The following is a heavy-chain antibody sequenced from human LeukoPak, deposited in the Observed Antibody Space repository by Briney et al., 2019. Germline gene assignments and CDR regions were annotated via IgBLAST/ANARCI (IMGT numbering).Heavy chain of an antibody. CDR2: ISSSGSTI. V-gene: IGHV3-11*01. CDR1: GFTFSDYY. Sequence: GGSLRLSCAASGFTFSDYYMSWIRQAPGKGLEWVSYISSSGSTIYYADSVKGRSTISRDNAKNSLYLQMNSLRAEDTAVYYCARIRSWNYGGHWFDPWGQGTLVTVSS. D-gene: IGHD1-7*01. J-gene: IGHJ5*02. CDR3: ARIRSWNYGGHWFDP.